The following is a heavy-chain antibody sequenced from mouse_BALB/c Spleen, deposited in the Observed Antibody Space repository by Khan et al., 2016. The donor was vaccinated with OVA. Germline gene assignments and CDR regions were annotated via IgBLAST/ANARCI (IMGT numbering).Heavy chain of an antibody. CDR1: GYTFTDYE. V-gene: IGHV1-15*01. CDR2: IHPGSGGT. Sequence: VQLQQSGAELVRPGASVRLSCKALGYTFTDYEIHWVKQTPVHGLEWIGRIHPGSGGTANNQKFKSKATLTEDKSSSTAYIELSSLTSEDSAVYYCTRGITTFDYWGQGTTLTVSS. D-gene: IGHD2-4*01. CDR3: TRGITTFDY. J-gene: IGHJ2*01.